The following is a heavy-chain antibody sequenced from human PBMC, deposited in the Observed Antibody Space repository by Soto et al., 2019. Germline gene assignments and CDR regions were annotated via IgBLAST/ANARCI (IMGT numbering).Heavy chain of an antibody. D-gene: IGHD1-1*01. CDR2: ISAHNGNT. Sequence: QVHLVQSGAEVKKPGASVKVSCKGSGYTFTSYGITWVRQAPGQGLEWMGWISAHNGNTNYAQTLQGRVTVTRDTSTSTAYMERRSLRSDDTAVYYCARGRYGDYWGQGALVTVSS. CDR1: GYTFTSYG. CDR3: ARGRYGDY. J-gene: IGHJ4*02. V-gene: IGHV1-18*01.